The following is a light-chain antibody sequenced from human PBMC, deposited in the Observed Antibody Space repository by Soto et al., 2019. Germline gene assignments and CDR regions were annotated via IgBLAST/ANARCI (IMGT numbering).Light chain of an antibody. CDR2: GAS. J-gene: IGKJ1*01. Sequence: EIVLTQSPGPLSLSPGERATLSCRASQSVSSNYLAWYQQKPGQAPTLLIYGASIRAAGIPDRFIGSGSGTDCTLTIRRLEPEDVAVYYCQQYGSSPRTLGQGTKVDIK. CDR1: QSVSSNY. CDR3: QQYGSSPRT. V-gene: IGKV3-20*01.